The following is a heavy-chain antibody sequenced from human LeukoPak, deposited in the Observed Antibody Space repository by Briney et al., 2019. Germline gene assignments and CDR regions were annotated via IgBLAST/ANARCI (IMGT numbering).Heavy chain of an antibody. Sequence: SGGSLRLSCAASGFTFSSYEMNWVRPAPGKRPEWVSYISNSGSILYYADSVRGRFTISRDNAKNSLFLQMNSLRAEDTAVYYCTQGMNYDSSAYWHQHWGQGTLVTVSS. CDR3: TQGMNYDSSAYWHQH. J-gene: IGHJ1*01. CDR1: GFTFSSYE. D-gene: IGHD3-22*01. CDR2: ISNSGSIL. V-gene: IGHV3-48*03.